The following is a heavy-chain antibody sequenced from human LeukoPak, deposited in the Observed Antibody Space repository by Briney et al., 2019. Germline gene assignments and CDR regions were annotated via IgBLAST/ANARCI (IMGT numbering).Heavy chain of an antibody. V-gene: IGHV3-23*01. CDR1: GFSFSSHG. CDR2: IIGGAGST. J-gene: IGHJ5*02. CDR3: AKDRPLLRSQPGWFDP. Sequence: GGSLRLSCAASGFSFSSHGMSWVRQAPGKGLEWVSGIIGGAGSTYYADSVKGRFTISRDNSKNTLYLQMNSLRAEDTAVYYCAKDRPLLRSQPGWFDPWGQGTLVTVSS. D-gene: IGHD1-26*01.